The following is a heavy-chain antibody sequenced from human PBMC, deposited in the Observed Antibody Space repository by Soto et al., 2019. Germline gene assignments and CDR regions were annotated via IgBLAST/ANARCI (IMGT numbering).Heavy chain of an antibody. Sequence: QVQLVESGGGVVQPGRSLRLSCAASGFSFSSYGMHWVRQAQGKGLEWVAVISYDVTNKYYADSVKGRFTISRDNSKNTLYLQMNSLRAEDTAVYYCAKDLRIAVAGTDYFDSWGQGTLVTVSS. CDR1: GFSFSSYG. CDR3: AKDLRIAVAGTDYFDS. J-gene: IGHJ4*02. CDR2: ISYDVTNK. V-gene: IGHV3-30*18. D-gene: IGHD6-19*01.